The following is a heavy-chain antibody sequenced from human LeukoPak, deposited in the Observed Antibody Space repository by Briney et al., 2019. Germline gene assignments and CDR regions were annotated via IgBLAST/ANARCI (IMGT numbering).Heavy chain of an antibody. CDR1: GFTFSSYG. D-gene: IGHD5-18*01. CDR3: ARDGTGGYSYESEYYSDY. CDR2: IWYDGSNK. V-gene: IGHV3-33*01. J-gene: IGHJ4*02. Sequence: GGSLRLSCAASGFTFSSYGMHWVRQAPGKGLEWVAVIWYDGSNKYYADSVKGRFTISRDNSKNTLYLQMNSLRAEDTTVYYCARDGTGGYSYESEYYSDYWGQGTLVTVSS.